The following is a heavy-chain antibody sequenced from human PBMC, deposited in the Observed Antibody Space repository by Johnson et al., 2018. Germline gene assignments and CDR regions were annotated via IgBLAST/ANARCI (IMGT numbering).Heavy chain of an antibody. CDR3: MAGGYSASHYYYYGMDV. CDR1: GFTFSTYS. Sequence: VQLVQSGGGVVQPGRSLRLSCAASGFTFSTYSMNWVRQAPGKGLEWVSYISSSSSTIYYADSVKGRFTISRDNAKNSLYLQMNSLKTGDTALYYCMAGGYSASHYYYYGMDVWGQGTTVTVSS. V-gene: IGHV3-48*01. CDR2: ISSSSSTI. D-gene: IGHD2-21*01. J-gene: IGHJ6*02.